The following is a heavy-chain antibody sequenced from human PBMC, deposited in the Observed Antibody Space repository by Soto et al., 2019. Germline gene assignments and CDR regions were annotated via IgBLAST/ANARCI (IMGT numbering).Heavy chain of an antibody. CDR1: GGSFSGYY. J-gene: IGHJ6*02. Sequence: SETLSLTCAVYGGSFSGYYWSWIRQPPGKGLEWIGEINHSGSTNYNPSLKSRVTISVDTSKNQFSLKLSSVTAADTAVYYCARGNYGGNSDYYYGMDVWGQGTTVTVSS. CDR3: ARGNYGGNSDYYYGMDV. V-gene: IGHV4-34*01. D-gene: IGHD4-17*01. CDR2: INHSGST.